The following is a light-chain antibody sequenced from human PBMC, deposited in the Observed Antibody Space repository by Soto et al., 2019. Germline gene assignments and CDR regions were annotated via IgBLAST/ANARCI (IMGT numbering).Light chain of an antibody. CDR2: WAS. Sequence: IVMTQSPDSLAVSLGERATINCKSSQNILFSNNKNYLGWYQHKAGQPPKLIIYWASLRESGVPDRFSGRGSGTDFTLTINNLQAEDVATYFCHQYYTLPLTFGGGTKVEIK. J-gene: IGKJ4*01. CDR3: HQYYTLPLT. V-gene: IGKV4-1*01. CDR1: QNILFSNNKNY.